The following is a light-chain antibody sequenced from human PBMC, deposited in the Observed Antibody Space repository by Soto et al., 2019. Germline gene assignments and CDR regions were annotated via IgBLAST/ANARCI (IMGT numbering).Light chain of an antibody. Sequence: IVMTQSPATVSVSPGESTSLSCRASRTIGTNLGWYQQKPGQAPRLLISKTSNRATGVPARFSGSGSGTECPLTITSLQPEYIAFYYCQQYADWPLTFGGGTKGDIK. V-gene: IGKV3-15*01. CDR2: KTS. J-gene: IGKJ4*01. CDR1: RTIGTN. CDR3: QQYADWPLT.